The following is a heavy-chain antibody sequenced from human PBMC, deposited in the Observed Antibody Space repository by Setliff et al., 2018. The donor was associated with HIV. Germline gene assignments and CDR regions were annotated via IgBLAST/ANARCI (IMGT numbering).Heavy chain of an antibody. J-gene: IGHJ3*02. Sequence: ASVKVSCKASGYTFTSYGISWVRQAPGQGLEWMGWISAYNGNTNYAQKLQGRVTMTTDTSTSTAYMELRSLRSDDTAVYYCARDPGRDGYNLGALDIWGQGTMVTVSS. D-gene: IGHD5-12*01. V-gene: IGHV1-18*01. CDR3: ARDPGRDGYNLGALDI. CDR2: ISAYNGNT. CDR1: GYTFTSYG.